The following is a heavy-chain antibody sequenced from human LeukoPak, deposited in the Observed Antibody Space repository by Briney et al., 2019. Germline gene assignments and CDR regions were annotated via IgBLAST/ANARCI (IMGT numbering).Heavy chain of an antibody. CDR1: GGSIRSGDHH. CDR3: ARDLGGYPFFMDV. J-gene: IGHJ6*03. D-gene: IGHD2-15*01. V-gene: IGHV4-39*07. Sequence: KSSETLSLTCSVSGGSIRSGDHHWAWVRHPPGKGLEFIGSLDESGRPYYNRPLKSRVSISGDTSGKQFSLNLTSVTAADTAVYFCARDLGGYPFFMDVWGRGTTVIVSS. CDR2: LDESGRP.